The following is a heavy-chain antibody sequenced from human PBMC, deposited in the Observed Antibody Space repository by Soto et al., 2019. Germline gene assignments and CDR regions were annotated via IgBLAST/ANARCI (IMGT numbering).Heavy chain of an antibody. V-gene: IGHV4-59*01. D-gene: IGHD2-2*03. CDR1: GGSISSYY. CDR2: MYNSGST. CDR3: AAGLDHNKVGY. J-gene: IGHJ4*02. Sequence: SETLSLTCTVSGGSISSYYWTWIRQPPGKGLEWIGFMYNSGSTHYNPSLKSRVTISRDTSKNQFSLELTSVTAADTAMYFCAAGLDHNKVGYWGQGTLVTVSS.